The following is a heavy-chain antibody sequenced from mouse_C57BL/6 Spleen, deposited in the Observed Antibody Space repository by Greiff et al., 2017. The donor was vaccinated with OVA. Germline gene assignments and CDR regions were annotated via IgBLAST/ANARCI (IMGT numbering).Heavy chain of an antibody. D-gene: IGHD2-4*01. Sequence: QVQLQQPGAELVKPGASVKMSCKASGYTFTSYWITWVKQRPGQGLEWIGDIYPGSGSTNYNEKFKSKATLTVDTSSSTAYMQLSSLTSEDSAVYYCARSGIYYDYEAWFAYWGQGTLVTVSA. J-gene: IGHJ3*01. CDR3: ARSGIYYDYEAWFAY. V-gene: IGHV1-55*01. CDR2: IYPGSGST. CDR1: GYTFTSYW.